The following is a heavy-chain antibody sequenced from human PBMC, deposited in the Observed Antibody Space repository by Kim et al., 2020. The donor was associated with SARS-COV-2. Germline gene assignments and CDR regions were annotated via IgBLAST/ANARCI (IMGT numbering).Heavy chain of an antibody. CDR1: GGSFSGYY. D-gene: IGHD3-22*01. CDR2: INHSGST. J-gene: IGHJ6*02. V-gene: IGHV4-34*01. Sequence: SETLSLTCTVSGGSFSGYYWSWIRQPPGKGLEWIGEINHSGSTIYNPSLKSRVTISVDTSKNHFSLKLSSVTAADTAVYYCARRAYDSGTGYYGMDVWGQGTTVAVSS. CDR3: ARRAYDSGTGYYGMDV.